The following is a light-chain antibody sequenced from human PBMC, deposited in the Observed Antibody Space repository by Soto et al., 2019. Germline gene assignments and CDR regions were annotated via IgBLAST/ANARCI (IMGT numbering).Light chain of an antibody. CDR3: QSYDTSLSCYV. Sequence: QSVLTQPPSVSGTPGQRGTISCSGSSSNIGAGYDAHWYPQLPGAAPKLLIFYNPNRPSGVPDRFSGSKSGASASLAITGLQADDEADYYCQSYDTSLSCYVFGTGTKVTVL. V-gene: IGLV1-40*01. CDR2: YNP. CDR1: SSNIGAGYD. J-gene: IGLJ1*01.